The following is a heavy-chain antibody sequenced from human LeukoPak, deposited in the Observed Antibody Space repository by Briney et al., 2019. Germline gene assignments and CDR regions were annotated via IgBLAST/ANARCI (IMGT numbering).Heavy chain of an antibody. Sequence: SGGSLRLSCAASGFTFSSYSMNWVRQAPGKGLEWVGRIKSKTDGGTTDYVAPVKGRFSISRDDAKNTLYLQMNSLKTEDTAVYYCTKATPDSTGWIDYWGQGNLVTVSS. CDR1: GFTFSSYS. V-gene: IGHV3-15*01. J-gene: IGHJ4*02. D-gene: IGHD6-19*01. CDR2: IKSKTDGGTT. CDR3: TKATPDSTGWIDY.